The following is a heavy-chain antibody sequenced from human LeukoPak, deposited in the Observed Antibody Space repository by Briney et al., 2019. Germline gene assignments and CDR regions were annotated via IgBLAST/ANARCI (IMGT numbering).Heavy chain of an antibody. CDR2: ISYDGSNK. CDR3: AKRGGTHYGSGSYNTIDY. D-gene: IGHD3-10*01. J-gene: IGHJ4*02. Sequence: PGRSLRLSCAASGFTFSSYGMHWVRQAPGKGLEWVAVISYDGSNKYYADSVKGRFTISRDNFKNTLYLQMNSLRAEDTAVYYCAKRGGTHYGSGSYNTIDYWGQGTLVTVSS. V-gene: IGHV3-30*18. CDR1: GFTFSSYG.